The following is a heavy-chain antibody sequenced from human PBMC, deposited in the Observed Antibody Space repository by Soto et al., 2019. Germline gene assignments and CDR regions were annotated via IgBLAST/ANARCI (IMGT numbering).Heavy chain of an antibody. CDR1: GYTFTSYY. CDR2: VNPTGGST. V-gene: IGHV1-46*03. CDR3: ARHLAAGDS. Sequence: GASVKVSCKASGYTFTSYYIHLVRQAPGQGLEWMAIVNPTGGSTNYAQKFQGRVTVAFDTSTSTVFMELNSLRYEDTAVYYCARHLAAGDSWGQGTLVTVSS. D-gene: IGHD6-25*01. J-gene: IGHJ4*02.